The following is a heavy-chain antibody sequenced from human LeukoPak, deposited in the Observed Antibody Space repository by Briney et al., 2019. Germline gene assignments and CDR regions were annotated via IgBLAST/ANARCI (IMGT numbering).Heavy chain of an antibody. CDR1: GYSFSNYW. V-gene: IGHV5-51*01. Sequence: GESLKISCKGSGYSFSNYWIGWVRQMPGKGREWMGIIYPGDSDTRYSPSFQGQVTISADKSISTAYLQWSSLKASDTAMYFCATSESQTKFDYWGQGTQVIVSS. D-gene: IGHD1/OR15-1a*01. CDR3: ATSESQTKFDY. CDR2: IYPGDSDT. J-gene: IGHJ4*02.